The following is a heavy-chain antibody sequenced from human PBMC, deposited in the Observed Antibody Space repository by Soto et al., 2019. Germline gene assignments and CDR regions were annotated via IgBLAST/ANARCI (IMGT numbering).Heavy chain of an antibody. CDR3: ARQYSSSWFHGMDV. Sequence: SETLSLTCTVSGGSISSGDYYWSWIRQPPGKGLEWIGYIYYSGSTYYNPSLKSRVTISVDTSKDQFSLKLSSVTAADTAVYYCARQYSSSWFHGMDVWGQGTTVTVSS. D-gene: IGHD6-13*01. V-gene: IGHV4-30-4*01. J-gene: IGHJ6*02. CDR2: IYYSGST. CDR1: GGSISSGDYY.